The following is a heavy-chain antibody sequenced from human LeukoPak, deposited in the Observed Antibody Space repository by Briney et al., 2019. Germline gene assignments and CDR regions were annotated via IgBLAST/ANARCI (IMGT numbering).Heavy chain of an antibody. J-gene: IGHJ4*02. D-gene: IGHD2-2*01. V-gene: IGHV3-23*01. CDR3: ANNRLGYCRTTSCPVPDY. CDR2: ISGSGGST. CDR1: GFTFSSYA. Sequence: GGSLRLSCAASGFTFSSYAMSWVRQAPGKGREWVSAISGSGGSTYYADSVKGRFTISRDNSKNTLYLHMNSLRAEDTAVYYCANNRLGYCRTTSCPVPDYWGQGTLVTVSS.